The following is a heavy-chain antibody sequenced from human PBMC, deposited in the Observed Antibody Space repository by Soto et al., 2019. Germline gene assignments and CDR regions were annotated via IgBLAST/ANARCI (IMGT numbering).Heavy chain of an antibody. CDR1: GFTFSSYA. D-gene: IGHD5-12*01. J-gene: IGHJ6*02. Sequence: PGGSLRLSCAASGFTFSSYAMSWVRQAPGKGLEWVSAISGSGGSTYYADSVKGRFTISRDNSKNTLYLQMNSLRAEDTAVYYCAKSVAYYYYYGMDVWGQGTTVTVSS. CDR2: ISGSGGST. V-gene: IGHV3-23*01. CDR3: AKSVAYYYYYGMDV.